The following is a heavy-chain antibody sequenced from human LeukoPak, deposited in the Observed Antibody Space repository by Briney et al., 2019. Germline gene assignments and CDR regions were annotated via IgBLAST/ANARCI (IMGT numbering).Heavy chain of an antibody. CDR3: ARTIRGYSYGPNNGVDY. CDR1: GGSISSGGYY. J-gene: IGHJ4*02. V-gene: IGHV4-31*03. CDR2: IYYSGST. Sequence: SQTLSLTCTVSGGSISSGGYYWRWLRQHPGTGLEWLGYIYYSGSTYYNASVKSRVTISVDTSKNQFSLQLSSVTAADTAVYYCARTIRGYSYGPNNGVDYWGQGTLVTVSS. D-gene: IGHD5-18*01.